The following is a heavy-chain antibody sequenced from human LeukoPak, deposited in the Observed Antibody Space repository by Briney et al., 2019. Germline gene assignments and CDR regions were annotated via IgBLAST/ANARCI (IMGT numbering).Heavy chain of an antibody. D-gene: IGHD6-13*01. CDR3: AFRGQHIAAAGIGDAFDI. V-gene: IGHV1-8*01. J-gene: IGHJ3*02. CDR1: GYTFTSYD. Sequence: ASVKVSCKASGYTFTSYDINWVRQTTGQGLEWMGWMNPNSGNTGYAQKFQGRVTMTRNTSISTAYMELSSLRSEDTAVYYCAFRGQHIAAAGIGDAFDIWGQGTMVTVSS. CDR2: MNPNSGNT.